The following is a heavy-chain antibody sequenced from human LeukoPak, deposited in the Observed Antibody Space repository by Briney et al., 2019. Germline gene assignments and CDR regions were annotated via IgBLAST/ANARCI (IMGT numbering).Heavy chain of an antibody. CDR3: ARGYQTSDYDRSGYLTYFDY. J-gene: IGHJ4*02. CDR1: GYTFTSYG. CDR2: ISAFNGNT. V-gene: IGHV1-18*01. Sequence: ASVKVSCKASGYTFTSYGITWVRQAPGQGLEWMGWISAFNGNTNYAQKFQGRVTMTTDTSTKIAYMELRSLRSDDTAVYYCARGYQTSDYDRSGYLTYFDYWGQGTLVTVSS. D-gene: IGHD3-22*01.